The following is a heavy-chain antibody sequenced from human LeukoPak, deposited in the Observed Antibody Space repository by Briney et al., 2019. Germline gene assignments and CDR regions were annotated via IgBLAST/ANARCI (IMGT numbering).Heavy chain of an antibody. Sequence: GGSLRLSCAASGFTFSSYSMNWVRQAPGKGLEWISYIGSSSTTIFYADSVKGRFTISRDNTKNSLYLQMISLRAEDTAVYYCARPPNYYDSSPFDYWGQGTLVTVSS. D-gene: IGHD3-22*01. CDR2: IGSSSTTI. V-gene: IGHV3-48*04. CDR3: ARPPNYYDSSPFDY. CDR1: GFTFSSYS. J-gene: IGHJ4*02.